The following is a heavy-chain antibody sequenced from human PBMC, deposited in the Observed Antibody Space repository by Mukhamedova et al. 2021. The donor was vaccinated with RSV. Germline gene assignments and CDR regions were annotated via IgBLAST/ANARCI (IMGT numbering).Heavy chain of an antibody. CDR3: ARPPIAVGTYLWYY. J-gene: IGHJ4*02. D-gene: IGHD1-26*01. V-gene: IGHV4-39*07. Sequence: GWIRQPPGKGLEWIGSIFSSGNTYYNPSLKSRVSISVDTSKNQFSLKLSSVTAADTAVYYCARPPIAVGTYLWYYWGQGILVTVSS. CDR2: IFSSGNT.